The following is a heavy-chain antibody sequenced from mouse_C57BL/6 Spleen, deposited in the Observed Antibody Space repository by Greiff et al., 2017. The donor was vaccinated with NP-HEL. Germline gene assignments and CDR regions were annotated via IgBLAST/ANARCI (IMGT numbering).Heavy chain of an antibody. V-gene: IGHV2-2*01. CDR1: GFSLTSYG. J-gene: IGHJ4*01. CDR2: IWSGGST. CDR3: ARNGPYYYAMDY. Sequence: VHLVESGPGLVQPSQSLSITCTVSGFSLTSYGVHWVRQSPGKGLEWLGVIWSGGSTDYNAAFISRLSIRKDNSKSQVFFKMNSLQADDTAIYYCARNGPYYYAMDYWGQGTSVTVSS.